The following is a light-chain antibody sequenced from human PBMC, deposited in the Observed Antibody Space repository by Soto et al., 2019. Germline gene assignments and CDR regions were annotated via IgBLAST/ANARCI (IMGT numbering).Light chain of an antibody. J-gene: IGKJ1*01. CDR2: KAS. CDR1: QSISSW. V-gene: IGKV1-5*03. Sequence: DSQFTQPPSSLSASVGDRVTITCRSSQSISSWLAWYQQKPGKAPKLLIYKASSLESGVPSRFSGSGSGTEFTRTISSLQPDDFATYDCQQYRTFGQGTKVDNK. CDR3: QQYRT.